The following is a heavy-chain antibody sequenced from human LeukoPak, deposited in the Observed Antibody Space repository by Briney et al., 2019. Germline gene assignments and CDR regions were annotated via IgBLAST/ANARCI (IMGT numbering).Heavy chain of an antibody. D-gene: IGHD6-13*01. J-gene: IGHJ4*02. CDR2: FDPEDGET. CDR3: ARDPTSSSVLDF. Sequence: ASVKVSCKVSGYTLTELSMHWVRQAPGKGLEWMGGFDPEDGETIYAQKFQGRVAMTEDTSTDTAYMELSSLRSEDTAVYYCARDPTSSSVLDFWGQGTLVTVSS. V-gene: IGHV1-24*01. CDR1: GYTLTELS.